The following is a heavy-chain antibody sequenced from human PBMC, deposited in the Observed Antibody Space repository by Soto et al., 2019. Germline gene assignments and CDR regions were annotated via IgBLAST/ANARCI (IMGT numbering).Heavy chain of an antibody. CDR1: GHSISSGIW. J-gene: IGHJ4*02. CDR3: GMLRCSSFFDY. V-gene: IGHV4-28*01. Sequence: QVQLQESGPGLVKPSDTLSLTCAVSGHSISSGIWWGWVRQPPGKGLEWIGSVYSRGHTYYNPSLESRVTMSVDTSKNHHSLRLTSVTAAATAVYSCGMLRCSSFFDYWGQGILVTVSS. D-gene: IGHD6-13*01. CDR2: VYSRGHT.